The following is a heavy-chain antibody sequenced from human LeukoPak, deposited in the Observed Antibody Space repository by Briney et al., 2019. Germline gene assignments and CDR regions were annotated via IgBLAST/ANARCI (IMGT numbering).Heavy chain of an antibody. J-gene: IGHJ4*02. CDR1: GFTFGDYP. CDR2: ITWDGGTT. V-gene: IGHV3-43*01. CDR3: AKDICTRTSCHYYFDS. D-gene: IGHD2-2*01. Sequence: GGSLRLSCTASGFTFGDYPMYWVRQVPGKGLEWVSLITWDGGTTYYADSVKGRFTVSRGNSKNSLYLQMNNLRTEDTAFYYCAKDICTRTSCHYYFDSWGQGTLVTVSS.